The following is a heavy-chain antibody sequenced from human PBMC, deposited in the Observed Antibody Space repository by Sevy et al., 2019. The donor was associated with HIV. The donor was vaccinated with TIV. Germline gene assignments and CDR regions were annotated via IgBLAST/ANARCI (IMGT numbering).Heavy chain of an antibody. D-gene: IGHD1-20*01. J-gene: IGHJ2*01. CDR1: GFTFSSYA. CDR2: ISYDGSNK. V-gene: IGHV3-30-3*01. CDR3: ARDQAVGVKHNWTPATGYFDL. Sequence: WGSLRLSCAASGFTFSSYAMHWVRQAPGKGLEWVAVISYDGSNKYYADSVKGRFTISRDNSKNTLYLQMNSLRAEDTAVYYCARDQAVGVKHNWTPATGYFDLWGRGTLVTVSS.